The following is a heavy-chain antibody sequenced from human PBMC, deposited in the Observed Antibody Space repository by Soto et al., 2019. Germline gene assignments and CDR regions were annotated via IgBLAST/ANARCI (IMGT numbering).Heavy chain of an antibody. CDR1: GYSFTSYW. V-gene: IGHV5-10-1*01. D-gene: IGHD3-22*01. CDR3: ARLEYYYDSGGYYYPDY. CDR2: IDPSDSYP. Sequence: PGESLKISCKGSGYSFTSYWISWVRQMPGKGLEWMGRIDPSDSYPNYSPSFQGHVTISADKSISTAYPQWSSLKASDTAMYFCARLEYYYDSGGYYYPDYWGQGTLVTVSS. J-gene: IGHJ4*02.